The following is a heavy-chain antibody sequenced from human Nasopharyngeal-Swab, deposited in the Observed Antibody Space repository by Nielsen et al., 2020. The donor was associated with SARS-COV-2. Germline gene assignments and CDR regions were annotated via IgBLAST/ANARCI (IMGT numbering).Heavy chain of an antibody. CDR1: GFTFSSYG. D-gene: IGHD6-13*01. V-gene: IGHV3-30*18. CDR2: ISYDGGNK. J-gene: IGHJ4*02. Sequence: GGSLRLSCAASGFTFSSYGMHWVRQAPGKGLEWVAVISYDGGNKYYADSVKGRFTISRDNSKNMLYLQMNSLRAEDTAVYYCAKMAGYSSSWYGSSLIDYWGQGTLVNVSS. CDR3: AKMAGYSSSWYGSSLIDY.